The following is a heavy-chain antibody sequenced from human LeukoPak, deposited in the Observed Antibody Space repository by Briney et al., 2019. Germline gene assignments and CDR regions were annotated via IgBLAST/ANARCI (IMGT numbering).Heavy chain of an antibody. Sequence: GASVKVSCKASGGTFSSYAISWVRQAPGQGLEWMGGIIPIFGTANYAQKFQGRVTITADESTSTAYMELSSLRSEDTAVYYCATLSSDYGGNSLLDYWGQGTLVTVSS. CDR3: ATLSSDYGGNSLLDY. CDR2: IIPIFGTA. D-gene: IGHD4-23*01. V-gene: IGHV1-69*13. J-gene: IGHJ4*02. CDR1: GGTFSSYA.